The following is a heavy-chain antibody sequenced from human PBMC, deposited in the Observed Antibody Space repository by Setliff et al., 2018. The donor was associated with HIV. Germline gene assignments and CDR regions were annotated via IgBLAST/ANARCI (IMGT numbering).Heavy chain of an antibody. CDR3: ARGAYRFDS. Sequence: SETLSLTCAVYGGSFSGSYWNWIRQPPGKGLEWIGEINHSRSTNYMPSLKNRVTISVDTSKNQFSLTLRSLTAADTAVYYCARGAYRFDSWGQGNLVTVSS. D-gene: IGHD2-2*01. J-gene: IGHJ5*01. CDR2: INHSRST. CDR1: GGSFSGSY. V-gene: IGHV4-34*01.